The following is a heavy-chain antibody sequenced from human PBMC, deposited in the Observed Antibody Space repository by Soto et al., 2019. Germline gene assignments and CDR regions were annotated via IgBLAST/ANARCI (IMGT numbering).Heavy chain of an antibody. CDR3: ARGTTTSAFSAMDV. CDR1: GFTFSYHA. CDR2: ISYDGDNK. J-gene: IGHJ6*02. V-gene: IGHV3-30-3*01. Sequence: QVQLVESGGGVVQPGRSLRLSCAASGFTFSYHALNWVRQAPGKGLEWVAVISYDGDNKYIAESVKGRFTISRDNSKKTVSLQMNSLRTEVTAMYFCARGTTTSAFSAMDVWGQGTTVTVAS. D-gene: IGHD1-1*01.